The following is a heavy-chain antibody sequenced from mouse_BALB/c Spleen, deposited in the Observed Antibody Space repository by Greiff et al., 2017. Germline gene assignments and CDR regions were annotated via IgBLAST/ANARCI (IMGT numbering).Heavy chain of an antibody. CDR1: GYTFTSYY. D-gene: IGHD4-1*01. J-gene: IGHJ3*01. V-gene: IGHV1S81*02. CDR2: INPSNGGT. CDR3: TRSRMGPWFAY. Sequence: SGAELVKPGASVKLSCKASGYTFTSYYMYWVKQRPGQGLEWIGEINPSNGGTNFNEKFKSKATLTVDKSSSTAYMQLSSLTSEDSAVYYCTRSRMGPWFAYWGQGTLVTVSA.